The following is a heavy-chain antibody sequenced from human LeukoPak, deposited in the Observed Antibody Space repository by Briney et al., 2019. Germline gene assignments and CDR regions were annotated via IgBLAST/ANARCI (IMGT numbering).Heavy chain of an antibody. J-gene: IGHJ6*02. D-gene: IGHD3-10*01. CDR3: ASPYGSGSQPLYYYGMDV. Sequence: ASVKVSCKASGGTFSSYAISWVRQAPGQGLEWMGRIIPILGIANYAQKFQGRVTITADKSTSTAYMELSSLRSEDTAVYYCASPYGSGSQPLYYYGMDVWGQGTTVTVSS. CDR2: IIPILGIA. V-gene: IGHV1-69*04. CDR1: GGTFSSYA.